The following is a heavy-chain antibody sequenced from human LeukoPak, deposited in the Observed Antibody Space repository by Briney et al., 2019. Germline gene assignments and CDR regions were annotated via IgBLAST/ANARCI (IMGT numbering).Heavy chain of an antibody. D-gene: IGHD3-10*01. CDR1: GYSFTSYW. V-gene: IGHV5-51*01. CDR3: ARLPITMVRGVLGLDY. CDR2: IYPGDSDT. Sequence: GESLKISCKGSGYSFTSYWIGWVRQMRGKGLEWMGIIYPGDSDTRYSPSFQGQVTISADKSISTAYLQWSSLKASDTAMYYCARLPITMVRGVLGLDYWGQGTLVTVSS. J-gene: IGHJ4*02.